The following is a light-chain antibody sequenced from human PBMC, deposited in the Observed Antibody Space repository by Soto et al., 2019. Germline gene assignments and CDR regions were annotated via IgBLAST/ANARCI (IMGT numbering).Light chain of an antibody. CDR3: LQDYNYPRT. Sequence: DIQMTQSPSSLSASVGDRVTITCQASQDISNYLNWYQQKPGKAPKLLIYDASNLEAGVPSRFRGSGSGTDFTFTISRLQPEDIATYYCLQDYNYPRTFGQGTKVDIK. J-gene: IGKJ1*01. CDR1: QDISNY. CDR2: DAS. V-gene: IGKV1-33*01.